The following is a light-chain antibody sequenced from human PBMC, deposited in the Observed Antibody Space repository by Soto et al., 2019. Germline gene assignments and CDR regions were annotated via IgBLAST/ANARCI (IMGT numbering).Light chain of an antibody. CDR1: SSDIGSYDH. V-gene: IGLV2-14*03. CDR2: EVS. CDR3: TSYTSSSTLV. J-gene: IGLJ2*01. Sequence: QPVRTPPASVSGSAGQSITISCSRTSSDIGSYDHVAWYQQFPGKSPKLIIYEVSDRPSGVSDRFSGSKSGNTASLTISGLQAEDEADYYCTSYTSSSTLVFGGETKVTVL.